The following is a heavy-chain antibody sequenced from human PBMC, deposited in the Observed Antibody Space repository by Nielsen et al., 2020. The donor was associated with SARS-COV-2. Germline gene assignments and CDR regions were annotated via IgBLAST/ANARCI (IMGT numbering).Heavy chain of an antibody. CDR2: INHSGST. CDR3: AREYSSLVSYHYYMDV. V-gene: IGHV4-34*01. CDR1: GGSFSGYY. D-gene: IGHD6-19*01. J-gene: IGHJ6*03. Sequence: SETLSLTCAVYGGSFSGYYWSWIRQPPGKGLEWIGEINHSGSTNYNPSLKSRVAISLDTSKNQFSLKLSSVAAADTAVYYCAREYSSLVSYHYYMDVWGKGTTVTVSS.